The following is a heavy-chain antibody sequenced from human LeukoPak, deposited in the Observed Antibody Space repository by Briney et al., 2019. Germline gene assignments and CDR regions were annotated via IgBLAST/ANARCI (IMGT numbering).Heavy chain of an antibody. D-gene: IGHD3-10*01. CDR3: ARGDGSGRYCIEY. J-gene: IGHJ4*02. CDR1: GYTFTDYF. V-gene: IGHV1-2*02. CDR2: INPNSGGT. Sequence: GASVKVSCKASGYTFTDYFMHWVRQAPGQGLEWMGWINPNSGGTNYEQRFQGRVTMTRDTSISTVYMELSRLTSDDTAVYYCARGDGSGRYCIEYWGQGTLVAVAS.